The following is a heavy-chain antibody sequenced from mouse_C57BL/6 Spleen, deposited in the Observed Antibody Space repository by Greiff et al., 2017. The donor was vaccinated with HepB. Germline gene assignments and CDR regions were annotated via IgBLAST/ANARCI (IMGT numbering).Heavy chain of an antibody. CDR3: ARIDGSSYYYAMDY. V-gene: IGHV5-17*01. Sequence: EVKLVESGGGLVKPGGSLKLSCAASGFTFSDYGMHWVRQAPEKGLEWVAYISSGSSTIYYADTVKGRFTISRDNAKNTLFLQMTSLRSEDTAMYYCARIDGSSYYYAMDYWGQGTSVTVSS. D-gene: IGHD1-1*01. CDR1: GFTFSDYG. CDR2: ISSGSSTI. J-gene: IGHJ4*01.